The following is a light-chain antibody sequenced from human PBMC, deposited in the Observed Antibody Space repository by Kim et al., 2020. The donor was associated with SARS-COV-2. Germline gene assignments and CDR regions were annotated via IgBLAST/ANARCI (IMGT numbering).Light chain of an antibody. Sequence: SSELTQDPAVSVALGQTVRITCQGDSLRSYYASWYQQKPGQAPVLVIYGNDKRPSGIPDRISGSSSGTTASLTITGAQAQDEAVYYCNSRDSSGNRVVFG. V-gene: IGLV3-19*01. CDR3: NSRDSSGNRVV. CDR2: GND. J-gene: IGLJ2*01. CDR1: SLRSYY.